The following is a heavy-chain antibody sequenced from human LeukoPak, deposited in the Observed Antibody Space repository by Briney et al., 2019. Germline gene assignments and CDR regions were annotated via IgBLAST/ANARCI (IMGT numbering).Heavy chain of an antibody. Sequence: SETLSLTCTVSGGSISSYYWSWIRQPPGKGLEWIGYIYYSGSTNYNPSLKSRVTISVDTSKNQFSLKLSSVTAADTAVYYCARDGYSSSWYAMELDYWGQGTLVTVSS. CDR2: IYYSGST. J-gene: IGHJ4*02. V-gene: IGHV4-59*01. CDR3: ARDGYSSSWYAMELDY. D-gene: IGHD6-13*01. CDR1: GGSISSYY.